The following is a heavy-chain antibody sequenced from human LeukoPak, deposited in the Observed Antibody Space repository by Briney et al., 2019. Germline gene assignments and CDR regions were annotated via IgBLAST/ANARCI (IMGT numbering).Heavy chain of an antibody. CDR2: IYWNDDK. Sequence: SGPTLVNPTQTLTLTCTFSGFSLSTSGVGVGWIRQPPGKALEWLALIYWNDDKRYSPSLKSRLTITKDTSKNQVVLTMTNMDPVDTATYYCAHVDHPIPYYYDSSGYYYADYWGQGTLVTVSS. V-gene: IGHV2-5*01. CDR1: GFSLSTSGVG. D-gene: IGHD3-22*01. CDR3: AHVDHPIPYYYDSSGYYYADY. J-gene: IGHJ4*02.